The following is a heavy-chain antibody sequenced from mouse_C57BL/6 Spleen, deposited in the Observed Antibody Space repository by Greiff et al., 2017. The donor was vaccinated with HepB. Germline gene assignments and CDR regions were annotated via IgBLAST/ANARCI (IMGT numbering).Heavy chain of an antibody. V-gene: IGHV1-55*01. J-gene: IGHJ1*03. D-gene: IGHD2-10*01. Sequence: QVQLQQSGAELVKPGASVKMSCKASGYTFTSYWITWVKQRPGQGLEWIGDIYPGSGSTNYNEKFKSKATLTVDTSSSTAYMQLSSLTSEDSAVYYCARSYYGNFYWYFDVWGTGTTVTVSS. CDR2: IYPGSGST. CDR1: GYTFTSYW. CDR3: ARSYYGNFYWYFDV.